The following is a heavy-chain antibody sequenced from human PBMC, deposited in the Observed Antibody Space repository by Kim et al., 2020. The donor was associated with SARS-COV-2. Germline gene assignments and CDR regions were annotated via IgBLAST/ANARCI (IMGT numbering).Heavy chain of an antibody. J-gene: IGHJ2*01. D-gene: IGHD1-26*01. V-gene: IGHV3-13*01. CDR2: IGTAGDT. CDR1: GFTFSSYD. CDR3: ARWSGSYWYFDL. Sequence: GGSLRLSCAASGFTFSSYDMHWVRQATGKGLEWVSAIGTAGDTYYPGSVKGRFTISRENAKNSLYLQMNSLRAGDTAVYYCARWSGSYWYFDLWGRGTLVTVSS.